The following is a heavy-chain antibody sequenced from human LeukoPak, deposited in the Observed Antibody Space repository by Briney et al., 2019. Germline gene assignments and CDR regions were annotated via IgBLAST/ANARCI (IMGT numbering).Heavy chain of an antibody. Sequence: GGSLRLSCAASGFTVSSNYMSWVRQAPGKGLEWISVLYSGGTTNYADFVKGRFSISRDISKNTLYLQMNSLRVEDTAVYYCATRLQLGNWGQGTLVTVSS. CDR3: ATRLQLGN. J-gene: IGHJ4*02. CDR2: LYSGGTT. D-gene: IGHD4-4*01. V-gene: IGHV3-66*01. CDR1: GFTVSSNY.